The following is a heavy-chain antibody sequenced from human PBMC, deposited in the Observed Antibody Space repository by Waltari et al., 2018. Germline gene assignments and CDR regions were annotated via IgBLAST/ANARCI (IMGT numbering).Heavy chain of an antibody. D-gene: IGHD6-6*01. V-gene: IGHV3-23*01. CDR2: ISGSGGST. CDR3: AKGSSGYSSSEGAFDI. CDR1: GFTFSSYD. J-gene: IGHJ3*02. Sequence: EVQLLESGGGLVQPGGSLRLSCAASGFTFSSYDMSWVRQAPGKGLEWVSAISGSGGSTYYADSVKGRFTISRDNSKNTLYLQMNSLRAEDTAVYYCAKGSSGYSSSEGAFDIWGQGTMVTVSS.